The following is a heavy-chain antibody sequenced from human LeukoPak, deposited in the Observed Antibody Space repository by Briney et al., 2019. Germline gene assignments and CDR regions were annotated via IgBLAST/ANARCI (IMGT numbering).Heavy chain of an antibody. V-gene: IGHV3-69-1*02. D-gene: IGHD2-21*02. J-gene: IGHJ5*02. Sequence: PRGSLRLSRAASGFTLSDYVMHWVRQAEGRGLEWGSSIGTTGNTYFGDSVRGRFTISRGNADNSLYLQMSSLRDEDTAIYYCARGCIGGYCWSRNWFDPWGQGTLVTVSS. CDR1: GFTLSDYV. CDR2: IGTTGNT. CDR3: ARGCIGGYCWSRNWFDP.